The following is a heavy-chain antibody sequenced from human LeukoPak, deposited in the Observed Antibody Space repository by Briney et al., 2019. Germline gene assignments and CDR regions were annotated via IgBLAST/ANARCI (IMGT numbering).Heavy chain of an antibody. V-gene: IGHV3-7*01. CDR2: IKQDGSEK. CDR1: GFTFSSYG. CDR3: ARDRAVASY. D-gene: IGHD6-19*01. J-gene: IGHJ4*02. Sequence: GGSLRLSCAASGFTFSSYGMHWARQAPGKGLEWVANIKQDGSEKYYVDSVKGRFTISRDNAKNSLYLQMNSLRAEDTAVYYCARDRAVASYWGQGTLVTVSS.